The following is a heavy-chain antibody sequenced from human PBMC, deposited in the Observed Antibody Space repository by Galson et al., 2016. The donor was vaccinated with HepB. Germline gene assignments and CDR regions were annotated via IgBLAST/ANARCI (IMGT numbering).Heavy chain of an antibody. Sequence: SLRLSCAASGFTVSNNYMRWVRQAPGKGLEWVSLIYSGGSTYYADSVKGRFTISRDSSKNTLYLQMNSQRAEDTAVYYCARHRHCSGGSCYGAWGQGTLVTVSS. J-gene: IGHJ5*02. CDR1: GFTVSNNY. D-gene: IGHD2-15*01. CDR2: IYSGGST. V-gene: IGHV3-66*04. CDR3: ARHRHCSGGSCYGA.